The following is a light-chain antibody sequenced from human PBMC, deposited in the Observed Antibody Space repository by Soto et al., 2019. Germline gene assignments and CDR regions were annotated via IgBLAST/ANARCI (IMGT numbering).Light chain of an antibody. CDR3: AAWDDSLNGVV. CDR1: SSNIGSHT. J-gene: IGLJ2*01. Sequence: QPVLTQPPSASGTPGQTIAISCSGGSSNIGSHTVNWYQQLPGTAPRLLIYSNTQRPSGVPDRFSGSKSGTSDSLAISGLQSEYEGDYYCAAWDDSLNGVVFGGGTQLTVL. CDR2: SNT. V-gene: IGLV1-44*01.